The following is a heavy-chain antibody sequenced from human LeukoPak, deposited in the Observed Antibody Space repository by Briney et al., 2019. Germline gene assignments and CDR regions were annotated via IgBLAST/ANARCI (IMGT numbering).Heavy chain of an antibody. J-gene: IGHJ6*03. CDR1: GYTFTDYY. CDR2: INPNSGGT. Sequence: GASVKVSCKASGYTFTDYYMHWVRQAPGQGLEWMGWINPNSGGTNYAQKFQGRVTMTRDTSISTAYMELSRLRSDDTAVYYCARGVTMVRGVDYYYYYYMDVWGKGTTVTVSS. V-gene: IGHV1-2*02. CDR3: ARGVTMVRGVDYYYYYYMDV. D-gene: IGHD3-10*01.